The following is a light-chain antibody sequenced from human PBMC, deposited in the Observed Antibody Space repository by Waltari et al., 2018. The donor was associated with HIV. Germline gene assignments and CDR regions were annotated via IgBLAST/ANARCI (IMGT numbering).Light chain of an antibody. V-gene: IGKV3D-15*03. CDR1: ESLGNN. J-gene: IGKJ5*01. Sequence: EIVMTQFPATLSVSPGERVIFSCRASESLGNNLAWYQHKPGQAHRLLIYGASIRTAGTPARFSGGGSGTDFTLTVTIVQAEDFAVYYCQQYKDWPVTFGQGTRLDIK. CDR3: QQYKDWPVT. CDR2: GAS.